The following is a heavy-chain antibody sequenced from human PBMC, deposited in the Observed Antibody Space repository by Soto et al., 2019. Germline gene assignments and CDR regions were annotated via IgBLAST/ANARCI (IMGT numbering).Heavy chain of an antibody. Sequence: PGGSLRLSCAASGFTFSTSDMNWVRQAPGKGLEWVSSISGTSNYIYYVDSVKGRFTISRDNAKNSLYLQMNSLGAEDTAVYFCARDTSSSYNYYYGMDVWGQGTTVTVSS. V-gene: IGHV3-21*01. CDR3: ARDTSSSYNYYYGMDV. CDR1: GFTFSTSD. J-gene: IGHJ6*02. CDR2: ISGTSNYI. D-gene: IGHD2-2*01.